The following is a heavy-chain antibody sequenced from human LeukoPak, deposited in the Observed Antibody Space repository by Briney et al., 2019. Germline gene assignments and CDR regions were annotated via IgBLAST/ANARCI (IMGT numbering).Heavy chain of an antibody. CDR3: ARSYLYGDYDLGAFDI. Sequence: GGSLRPSCAASGFTFDDYGMSWVRQAPGKGLEWVSGINWNGGSTGYADSVKGRFTISRDNAKNSLYLQMSSLRAEDTALYHCARSYLYGDYDLGAFDIWGQGTMVTVSS. V-gene: IGHV3-20*01. J-gene: IGHJ3*02. D-gene: IGHD4-17*01. CDR1: GFTFDDYG. CDR2: INWNGGST.